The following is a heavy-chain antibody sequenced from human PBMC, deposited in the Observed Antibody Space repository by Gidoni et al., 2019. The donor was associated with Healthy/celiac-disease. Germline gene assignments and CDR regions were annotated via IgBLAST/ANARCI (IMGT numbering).Heavy chain of an antibody. J-gene: IGHJ4*02. CDR1: GGSFRGYY. CDR2: INHSGST. Sequence: QVQLQQWGAGLLKPSETLSLTCAVYGGSFRGYYWSWVRQPPGKGLEWIGEINHSGSTNYNPSLKSRVTISVDTSKNQFSLKLSSVTAADTAVYYCARDRGYCSGGSCYGMDYWGQGTLVTVSS. D-gene: IGHD2-15*01. CDR3: ARDRGYCSGGSCYGMDY. V-gene: IGHV4-34*01.